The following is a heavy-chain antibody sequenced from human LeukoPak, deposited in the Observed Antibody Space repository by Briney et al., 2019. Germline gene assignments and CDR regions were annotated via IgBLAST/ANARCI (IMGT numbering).Heavy chain of an antibody. CDR3: AKDSGWPFDY. Sequence: GGSLRLSCAASGFIFSSNYMSWVRQAPGKGLEWVSATSGNGAKTYYADSVKGRFTISRDNSRNTLYLQMNSLRAEDTAVYYCAKDSGWPFDYWGQGTLVTVSS. J-gene: IGHJ4*02. D-gene: IGHD6-19*01. CDR1: GFIFSSNY. V-gene: IGHV3-23*01. CDR2: TSGNGAKT.